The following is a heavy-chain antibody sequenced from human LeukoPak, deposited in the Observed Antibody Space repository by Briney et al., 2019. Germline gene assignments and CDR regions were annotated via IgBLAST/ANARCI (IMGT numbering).Heavy chain of an antibody. CDR1: GGSCSGYY. V-gene: IGHV4-34*01. Sequence: SETLSLTCAVYGGSCSGYYWSWIRQPPGKGLEWIGEINHSGSTNYNPSLKSRVTISVDTSKNRFSLKLSSVTAADTAVYYCARVGYSYGLQKLDYWGQGTLVTVSS. J-gene: IGHJ4*02. CDR2: INHSGST. D-gene: IGHD5-18*01. CDR3: ARVGYSYGLQKLDY.